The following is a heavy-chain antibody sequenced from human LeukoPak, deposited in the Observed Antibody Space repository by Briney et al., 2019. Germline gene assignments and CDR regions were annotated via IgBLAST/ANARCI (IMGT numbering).Heavy chain of an antibody. D-gene: IGHD2-15*01. Sequence: SETLSLTCTVSGGSISSYYWSWIRQPPGKGLEWIGYIYYSVSTNHNPSLKSRVTISVDTSKNQFSLKLSSVTAADTAVYYCARVRSGPLSAFDYWGQGTLVTVSS. J-gene: IGHJ4*02. CDR1: GGSISSYY. CDR3: ARVRSGPLSAFDY. V-gene: IGHV4-59*01. CDR2: IYYSVST.